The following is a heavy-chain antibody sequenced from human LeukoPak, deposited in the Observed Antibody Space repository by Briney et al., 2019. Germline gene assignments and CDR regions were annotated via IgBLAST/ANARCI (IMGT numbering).Heavy chain of an antibody. V-gene: IGHV4-4*01. D-gene: IGHD1-1*01. CDR3: VRQLGYYFDY. CDR1: GGSISSSNW. J-gene: IGHJ4*02. Sequence: SGTLSLTCAVSGGSISSSNWWSWVRQPPGKGLEWIGEIYHSGNINYNPSLKSRVTMSVDKSKNQFSLKLSSVTAADTAVYCCVRQLGYYFDYWGQGTLVTVSS. CDR2: IYHSGNI.